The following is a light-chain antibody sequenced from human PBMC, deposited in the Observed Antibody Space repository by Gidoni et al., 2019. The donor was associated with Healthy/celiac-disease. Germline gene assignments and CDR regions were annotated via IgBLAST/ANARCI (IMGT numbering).Light chain of an antibody. Sequence: QSALTQPASVSGSPGQSITISCTGTSSDVGGYNYVSWYQQHPGKATKLMIYDVSNRPSGVSNRFSGSKSGNTASLTISGLQAEDEADYYCSSYTSSSTRVFGTGTKVTV. V-gene: IGLV2-14*01. CDR2: DVS. J-gene: IGLJ1*01. CDR1: SSDVGGYNY. CDR3: SSYTSSSTRV.